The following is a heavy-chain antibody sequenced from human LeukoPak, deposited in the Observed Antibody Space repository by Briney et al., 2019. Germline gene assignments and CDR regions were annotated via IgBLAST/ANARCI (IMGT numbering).Heavy chain of an antibody. CDR1: GVSISSADY. Sequence: SQTLSLTCTVSGVSISSADYWSWIRQPPGKGLEWVGYIHHSGRTDYNPSLKSRATLSLDTSKNQFSLKLTSVTAADTAVYYCAREVDVTSTSDGFDIWGQATVVTVSS. V-gene: IGHV4-31*03. D-gene: IGHD2-15*01. J-gene: IGHJ3*02. CDR2: IHHSGRT. CDR3: AREVDVTSTSDGFDI.